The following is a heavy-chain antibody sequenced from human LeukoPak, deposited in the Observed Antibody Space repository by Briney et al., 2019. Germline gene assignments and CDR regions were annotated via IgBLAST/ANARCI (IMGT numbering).Heavy chain of an antibody. CDR1: GGSISSGSYY. D-gene: IGHD1-26*01. CDR3: ARYNGSYPHDAFDI. Sequence: SQTLSLACTVSGGSISSGSYYWSWIRQPAGKGLEWIGRIYTSGSTNYNPSLKSRVTISVDTSKNQFSLKLSSVTAADTAVYYCARYNGSYPHDAFDIWGQGTMVTVSS. CDR2: IYTSGST. J-gene: IGHJ3*02. V-gene: IGHV4-61*02.